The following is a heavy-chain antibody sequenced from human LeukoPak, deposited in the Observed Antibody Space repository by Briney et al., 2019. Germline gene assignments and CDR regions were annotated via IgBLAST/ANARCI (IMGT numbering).Heavy chain of an antibody. V-gene: IGHV3-48*04. CDR3: ARDSPIYYYGSGSDAFDI. D-gene: IGHD3-10*01. Sequence: PGGSLRLSCAASGFTFSSYSMNWVRQAPGKGLEWVSYISSSSSTIYYADSVKGRFTISRDNAKNSLYLQMNSLRAEDTAVYFCARDSPIYYYGSGSDAFDIWGQGTMVTVSS. J-gene: IGHJ3*02. CDR2: ISSSSSTI. CDR1: GFTFSSYS.